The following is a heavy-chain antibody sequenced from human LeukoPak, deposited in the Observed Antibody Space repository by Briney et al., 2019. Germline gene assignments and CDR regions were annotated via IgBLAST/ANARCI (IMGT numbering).Heavy chain of an antibody. Sequence: ASVKVSCKASGYTFTSYYMHWVRQAPGQGLEWMGIINPSGRSTSYAQKFQGRVTMTRDTSTSTVYMELSSLRSEDTAVYYCARDISYCSGGSCYLTIDYWGQGTLVTVSS. CDR3: ARDISYCSGGSCYLTIDY. V-gene: IGHV1-46*01. D-gene: IGHD2-15*01. CDR1: GYTFTSYY. CDR2: INPSGRST. J-gene: IGHJ4*02.